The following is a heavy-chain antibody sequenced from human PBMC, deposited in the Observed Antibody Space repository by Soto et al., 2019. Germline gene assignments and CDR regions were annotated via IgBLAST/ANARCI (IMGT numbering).Heavy chain of an antibody. CDR2: IYYSGST. CDR1: GGSVSSGSYY. Sequence: SDTLSLTCTVSGGSVSSGSYYWSWIRQPPGKGLEWIGYIYYSGSTNYNPSLKSRVTISVDTSKNQFSLKLSSVTAADTAVYYCARDHVVRGVINWFDPWGQGTLVTVSS. J-gene: IGHJ5*02. D-gene: IGHD3-10*01. CDR3: ARDHVVRGVINWFDP. V-gene: IGHV4-61*01.